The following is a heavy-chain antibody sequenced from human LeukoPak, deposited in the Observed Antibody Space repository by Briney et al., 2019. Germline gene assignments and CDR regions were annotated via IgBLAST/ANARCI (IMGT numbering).Heavy chain of an antibody. CDR3: ARDFSPPHWSEISGYFDS. CDR2: ITTSSRYI. J-gene: IGHJ4*02. CDR1: PFTFTSYS. V-gene: IGHV3-21*01. D-gene: IGHD2-15*01. Sequence: PGGSLRLSCTASPFTFTSYSLNWVRQAPGKGLEWVSSITTSSRYIYYADSVKGRFTISRDNAKNSLYLQMNSLRVEDTAVYYCARDFSPPHWSEISGYFDSWGQGTLVTVSS.